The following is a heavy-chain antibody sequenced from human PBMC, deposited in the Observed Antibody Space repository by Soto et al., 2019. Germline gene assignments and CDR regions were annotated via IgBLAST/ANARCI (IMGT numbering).Heavy chain of an antibody. CDR2: IYYSGST. CDR3: ARDGSEHTKGWRAFDI. V-gene: IGHV4-59*01. Sequence: PSETLSLTCTVSGGSIGSYYWSWIRQPPGKGLEWIGYIYYSGSTIYNPSLKSRVTISVDTSKNQFSLKLSSVTAADTAVYYCARDGSEHTKGWRAFDIWGQGTMVTVSS. D-gene: IGHD2-15*01. J-gene: IGHJ3*02. CDR1: GGSIGSYY.